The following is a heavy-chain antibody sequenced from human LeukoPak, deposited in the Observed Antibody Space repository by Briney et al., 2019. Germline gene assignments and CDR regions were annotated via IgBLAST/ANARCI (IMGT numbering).Heavy chain of an antibody. CDR3: ARDRAGDSFDI. J-gene: IGHJ3*02. V-gene: IGHV4-61*02. Sequence: SETLSLTCAVSGYSISSGYYWGWIRQPAGKGLEWIGRIHTSGSTNYNPSLKSRVAISIDTSKNQFFLNLNSVTAAETAIYYCARDRAGDSFDIWGQGAMVTVSA. CDR2: IHTSGST. D-gene: IGHD7-27*01. CDR1: GYSISSGYY.